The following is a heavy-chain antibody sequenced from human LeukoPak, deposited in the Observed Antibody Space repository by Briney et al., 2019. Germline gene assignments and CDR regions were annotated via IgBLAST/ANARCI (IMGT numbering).Heavy chain of an antibody. CDR1: GFTFSSYG. D-gene: IGHD1-1*01. J-gene: IGHJ4*02. Sequence: GGSLRLSCAASGFTFSSYGMHWVRQAPGKGLEWVGVISYDGSTKYYADSVQGRFTISRDNSKNTLYLQMNRLRAEETGVYYCAKDVSWGNDLDYWGQGTLVTVSS. V-gene: IGHV3-30*18. CDR2: ISYDGSTK. CDR3: AKDVSWGNDLDY.